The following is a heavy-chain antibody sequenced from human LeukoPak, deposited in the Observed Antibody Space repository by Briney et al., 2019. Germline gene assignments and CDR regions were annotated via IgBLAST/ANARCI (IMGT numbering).Heavy chain of an antibody. CDR1: GFTVSRNY. V-gene: IGHV3-53*01. D-gene: IGHD3-22*01. CDR3: ARDRYYDSSGYGSAFDI. J-gene: IGHJ3*02. CDR2: IYSGGST. Sequence: GGSLRLSCAASGFTVSRNYMSWVRQAPGKGLEWVSVIYSGGSTYYADSVKGRFTISRDNSKNTLDLQMNSLRAEDTAVYYCARDRYYDSSGYGSAFDIWGQGTMVTVSS.